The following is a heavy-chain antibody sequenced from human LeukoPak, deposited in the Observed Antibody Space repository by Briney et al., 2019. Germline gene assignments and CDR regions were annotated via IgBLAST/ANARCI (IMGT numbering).Heavy chain of an antibody. CDR1: GFTFSSFA. D-gene: IGHD6-19*01. J-gene: IGHJ4*02. CDR2: ISGSGGST. CDR3: AKWGPQGYSSGWYDY. V-gene: IGHV3-23*01. Sequence: GGSLRLSCAASGFTFSSFAMSWVRHAPGKGLQWVSAISGSGGSTYCADSVKGRFTISRDNSKNTLYLQMSSLRAEDTAVYYCAKWGPQGYSSGWYDYWGQGTLVTVSS.